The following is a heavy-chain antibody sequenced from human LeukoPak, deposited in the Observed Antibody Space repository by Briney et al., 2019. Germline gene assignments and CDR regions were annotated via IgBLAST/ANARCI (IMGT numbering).Heavy chain of an antibody. D-gene: IGHD3-22*01. CDR3: ARGNDSSGYYFDY. Sequence: SETLSLTCAVYGGSFSGYYWSWIRQPPGKGLEWIGEINHSGSTNYNPSLKSRDTISVDTSKNQFSLKLSSVTAADTAVYYCARGNDSSGYYFDYWGQGTLVTVSS. CDR1: GGSFSGYY. V-gene: IGHV4-34*01. CDR2: INHSGST. J-gene: IGHJ4*02.